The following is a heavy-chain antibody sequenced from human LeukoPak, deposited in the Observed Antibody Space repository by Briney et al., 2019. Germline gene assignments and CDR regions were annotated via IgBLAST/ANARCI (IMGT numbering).Heavy chain of an antibody. V-gene: IGHV4-39*01. CDR2: SYYGGST. D-gene: IGHD3-22*01. CDR1: GGSITASSYY. J-gene: IGHJ5*02. Sequence: SETLSLTCTVSGGSITASSYYWGWIRQPPGKGLEWIGSSYYGGSTYYNPSLKSRLTMSVDTSRNQFSLKVNSVTAADTAVYYCARSRYYDSSSFDPWGQGTLVTVSS. CDR3: ARSRYYDSSSFDP.